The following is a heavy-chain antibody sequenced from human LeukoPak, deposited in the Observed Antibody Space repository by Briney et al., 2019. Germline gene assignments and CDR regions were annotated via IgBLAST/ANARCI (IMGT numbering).Heavy chain of an antibody. D-gene: IGHD3-10*01. Sequence: PSETLSLTCTVSGGSISSYYWRWIRQPAGEGLEWIGRIYTRGSTNYNPSLKSRVTMSVDTSKNQFSLKLTSVTAADTAVYYCARDAYYYGSGSYPFVPWGQGTLVTVSS. CDR1: GGSISSYY. CDR2: IYTRGST. J-gene: IGHJ5*02. V-gene: IGHV4-4*07. CDR3: ARDAYYYGSGSYPFVP.